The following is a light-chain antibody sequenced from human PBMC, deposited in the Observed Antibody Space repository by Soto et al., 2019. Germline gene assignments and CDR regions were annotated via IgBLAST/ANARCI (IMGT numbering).Light chain of an antibody. V-gene: IGKV3-15*01. CDR3: QQYDDWPIT. CDR1: QRISTN. J-gene: IGKJ5*01. CDR2: GAS. Sequence: EIVMTQSPATLSVSPGERATLSCRASQRISTNLAWYHQKPGQAPRLLIYGASTRATRIPARFSGSGSGTEFTLTISSLQSEDFAVYYCQQYDDWPITFGQGTRLDIK.